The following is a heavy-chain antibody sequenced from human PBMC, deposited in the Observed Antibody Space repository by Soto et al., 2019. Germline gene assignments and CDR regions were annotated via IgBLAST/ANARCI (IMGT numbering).Heavy chain of an antibody. CDR1: GYTFTSYD. CDR2: MNPNSGNT. D-gene: IGHD3-22*01. V-gene: IGHV1-8*01. J-gene: IGHJ4*02. CDR3: SMIVVAKAGYYFDY. Sequence: ASVKVSCKASGYTFTSYDINWVRQATGQGLEWMGWMNPNSGNTGYAQKFQGRVTMTRNTSISTAYMELSSLRSEDTAVYYCSMIVVAKAGYYFDYWGQGTVVTVSS.